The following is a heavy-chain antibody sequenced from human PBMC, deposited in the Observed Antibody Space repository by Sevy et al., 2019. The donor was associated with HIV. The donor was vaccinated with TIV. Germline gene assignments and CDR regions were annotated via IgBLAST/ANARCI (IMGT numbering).Heavy chain of an antibody. CDR2: IYYSGST. D-gene: IGHD5-18*01. Sequence: SETLSLTCTVSGGSISSYYWSWIRQPPGKGLEWIGYIYYSGSTNYNPSLKSRVTISVDTSKNQFSLKLSSVTAADTAVHYCARDPGDYSYGYYYGMDVWGQGTTVTVSS. V-gene: IGHV4-59*01. CDR1: GGSISSYY. J-gene: IGHJ6*02. CDR3: ARDPGDYSYGYYYGMDV.